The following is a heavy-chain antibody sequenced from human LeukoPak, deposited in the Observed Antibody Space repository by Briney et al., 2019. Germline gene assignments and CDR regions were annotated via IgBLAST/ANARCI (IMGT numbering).Heavy chain of an antibody. CDR3: AAPHCSSTSCYDYYYYYMDV. CDR2: IIPIFGTA. J-gene: IGHJ6*03. D-gene: IGHD2-2*01. Sequence: GASVKVSCKASGGTFSSYAISWVRQAPGQGLEWMEGIIPIFGTANYAQKFQGRVTITADESTSTAYMELSSLRSEDTAVYYCAAPHCSSTSCYDYYYYYMDVWGKGTTVTVSS. CDR1: GGTFSSYA. V-gene: IGHV1-69*13.